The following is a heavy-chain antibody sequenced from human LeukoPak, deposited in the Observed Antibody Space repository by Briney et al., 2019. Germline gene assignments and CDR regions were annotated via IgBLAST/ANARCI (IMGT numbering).Heavy chain of an antibody. CDR3: ARGTVTMVDY. J-gene: IGHJ4*02. Sequence: GGSLRLSCAASGFTFDDYGMSWVRQAPGRGLEWVSVIYSGGSTYYADSVKGRFTISRDNSKNTLFLQMNSLRAGDTAVYYCARGTVTMVDYWGQGTLVTVSS. D-gene: IGHD3-10*01. CDR2: IYSGGST. CDR1: GFTFDDYG. V-gene: IGHV3-66*01.